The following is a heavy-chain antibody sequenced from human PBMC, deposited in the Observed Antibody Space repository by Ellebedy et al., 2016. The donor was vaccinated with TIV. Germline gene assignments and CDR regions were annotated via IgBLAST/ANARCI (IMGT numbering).Heavy chain of an antibody. D-gene: IGHD3-10*01. V-gene: IGHV3-43*01. CDR1: GFNFDEYV. CDR3: AKDSDVYGSASRPFYSDF. J-gene: IGHJ4*02. Sequence: GGSLRLSCAASGFNFDEYVMHWVRQRPGKGLEWVSLIGRDGGARRYADSVECRFTVSRDNGPNSLYLQMTTLTTEDTALYYCAKDSDVYGSASRPFYSDFWGQGTLVTVSS. CDR2: IGRDGGAR.